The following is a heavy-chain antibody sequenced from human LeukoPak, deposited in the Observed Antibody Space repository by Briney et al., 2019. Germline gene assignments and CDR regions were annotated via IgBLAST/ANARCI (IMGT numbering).Heavy chain of an antibody. CDR3: ARDESGSYTY. D-gene: IGHD1-26*01. CDR2: INPNSGGT. V-gene: IGHV1-2*02. J-gene: IGHJ4*02. Sequence: ASVKVSCKASGYAFTASYMHWVRQAPGQGLEWMGLINPNSGGTNYAQKFQGRVTMTRDTSISTAYMELSRLTSDDTAVYYCARDESGSYTYWGQGTLVTVS. CDR1: GYAFTASY.